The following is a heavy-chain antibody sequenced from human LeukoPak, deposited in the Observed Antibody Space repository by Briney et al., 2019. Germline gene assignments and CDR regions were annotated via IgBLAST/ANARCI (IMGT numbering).Heavy chain of an antibody. D-gene: IGHD6-19*01. Sequence: SETLSLTCTVSGGSISSYYWSWIRQPPGKGLEWIGYIYYSGSTNYNPSLKSRVTISVDTSKNQFSLKLSSVTAADTAVYYCATSRTGGIAVAGWGQGTLVTVSS. CDR1: GGSISSYY. CDR3: ATSRTGGIAVAG. J-gene: IGHJ4*02. V-gene: IGHV4-59*08. CDR2: IYYSGST.